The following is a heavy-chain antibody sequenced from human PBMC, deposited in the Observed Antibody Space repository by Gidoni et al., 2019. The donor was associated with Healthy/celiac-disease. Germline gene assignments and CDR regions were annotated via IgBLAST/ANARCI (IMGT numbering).Heavy chain of an antibody. CDR2: IWYDGSNK. CDR3: ARDSSDGYCSGGSCYSFSWYFDL. D-gene: IGHD2-15*01. V-gene: IGHV3-33*01. CDR1: GFTFSSYG. Sequence: QVQLVESGGGVVQPGRSLRLSCAASGFTFSSYGMHWVRKAPGKGLGWVAVIWYDGSNKYYADSVKGRFTISRDNSKNTLYLQMNSLRAEDTAVYYCARDSSDGYCSGGSCYSFSWYFDLWGRGTLVTVSS. J-gene: IGHJ2*01.